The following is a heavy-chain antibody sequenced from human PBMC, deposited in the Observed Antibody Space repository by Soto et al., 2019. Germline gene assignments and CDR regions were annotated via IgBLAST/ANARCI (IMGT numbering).Heavy chain of an antibody. D-gene: IGHD3-22*01. CDR2: IYYSGST. Sequence: SETLSLTCTVSGGSISSGGYYWSWIRQHPGKGLEWIGYIYYSGSTYYNPSLKSRVTISVDTSKNQFSLKLSSVTAADTAVYYCARDRPNYYDSSGKIVYYFDYWGQGTLVTVSS. CDR3: ARDRPNYYDSSGKIVYYFDY. J-gene: IGHJ4*02. CDR1: GGSISSGGYY. V-gene: IGHV4-31*03.